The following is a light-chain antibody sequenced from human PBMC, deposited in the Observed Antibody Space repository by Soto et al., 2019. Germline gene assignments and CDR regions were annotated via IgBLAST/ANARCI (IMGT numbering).Light chain of an antibody. V-gene: IGLV2-14*01. CDR3: RSYTSSSTRV. CDR2: EVN. J-gene: IGLJ2*01. Sequence: QSVLTQPASVSASPGQSITISCTGTSSDVGGYNYVSWYQQHPGKAPNLIIYEVNNRPSGVSNRFSGSKSGNTASLTISGLQAEDEADYYCRSYTSSSTRVFGGGTKLTVL. CDR1: SSDVGGYNY.